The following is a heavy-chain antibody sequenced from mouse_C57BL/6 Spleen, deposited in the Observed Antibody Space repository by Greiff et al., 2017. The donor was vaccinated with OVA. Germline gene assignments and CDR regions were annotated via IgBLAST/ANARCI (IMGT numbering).Heavy chain of an antibody. V-gene: IGHV5-9-1*02. CDR2: ISSGGDYI. CDR3: TRDLGDGYSYYYAMDY. J-gene: IGHJ4*01. CDR1: GFTFSSYA. D-gene: IGHD2-3*01. Sequence: EVKVVESGEGLVKPGGSLKLSCAASGFTFSSYAMSWVRQTPEKRLEWVAYISSGGDYIYYADTVKGRFTISRDNARNTLYLQMSSLKSEDTAMYYCTRDLGDGYSYYYAMDYWGQGTSVTVSS.